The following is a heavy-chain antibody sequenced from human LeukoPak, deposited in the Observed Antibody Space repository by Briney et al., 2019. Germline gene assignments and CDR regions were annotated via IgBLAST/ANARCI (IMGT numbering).Heavy chain of an antibody. Sequence: EASVKVSCKASGGTFSSYAISWVRQAPGQGLEWMGGIIPIFGTANYAQKFQGRVTITADKSTSTAYMELSSLRSEDTAVYYCAREATGDYGDGNGYYYYMDVWGKGTTVTISS. CDR2: IIPIFGTA. D-gene: IGHD4-17*01. CDR1: GGTFSSYA. V-gene: IGHV1-69*06. CDR3: AREATGDYGDGNGYYYYMDV. J-gene: IGHJ6*03.